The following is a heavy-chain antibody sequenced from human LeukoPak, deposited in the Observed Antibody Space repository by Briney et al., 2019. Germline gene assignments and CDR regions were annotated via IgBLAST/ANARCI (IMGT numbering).Heavy chain of an antibody. D-gene: IGHD3-10*01. J-gene: IGHJ6*02. V-gene: IGHV4-39*07. CDR2: IYYTGST. CDR3: ARFSRAAGFGEPTHYYYYGMDV. Sequence: PSETLSLTCSVSGVSISSSSYYWGWIRQPPGKGLEWIGSIYYTGSTYYNPSLKSRVTISVDTSKNQFSLKLNSVTAADTAVYYCARFSRAAGFGEPTHYYYYGMDVWGQGTTVTVSS. CDR1: GVSISSSSYY.